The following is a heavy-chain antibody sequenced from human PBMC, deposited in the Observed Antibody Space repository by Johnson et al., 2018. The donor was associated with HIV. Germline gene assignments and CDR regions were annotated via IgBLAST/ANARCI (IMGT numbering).Heavy chain of an antibody. Sequence: QVQLVESGGGVVQPGRSLRLSCAASGFTFRTYAMHWVRQAPGKGLEWVAVISYDGSNKYYADSVKGRFTISRDNSKNTLYLQMNSLRAEDTAVYYCARGPPYYYDSNGYYAFDIWGQGTMVTVSS. CDR2: ISYDGSNK. CDR3: ARGPPYYYDSNGYYAFDI. V-gene: IGHV3-30*04. CDR1: GFTFRTYA. J-gene: IGHJ3*02. D-gene: IGHD3-22*01.